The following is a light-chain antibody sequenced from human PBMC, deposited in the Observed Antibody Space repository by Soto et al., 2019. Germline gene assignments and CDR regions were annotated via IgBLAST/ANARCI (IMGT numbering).Light chain of an antibody. CDR1: QSVSSY. Sequence: EIVLTQSPGTLSFSPGERATLSCRASQSVSSYLAWYQQNPGQAPRLLIYGASSRATGIPDRFSGSGSGTDFTLTITRLEPEDFAVYYCQQYGSSPYTFGQGTKLEIK. CDR3: QQYGSSPYT. CDR2: GAS. J-gene: IGKJ2*01. V-gene: IGKV3-20*01.